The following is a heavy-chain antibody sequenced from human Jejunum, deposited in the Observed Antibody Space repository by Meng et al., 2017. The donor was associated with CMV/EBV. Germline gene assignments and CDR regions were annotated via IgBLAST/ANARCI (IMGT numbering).Heavy chain of an antibody. J-gene: IGHJ6*02. D-gene: IGHD3-10*01. Sequence: DTFNSYAIAWVRQAPGQGLEWMGAVIPMPGIANYAQKFQGRVSITADKSTSTAFMELSGLRPDDTAVYYCAREVGDRLYYYYGMDVWGQGTTVTVSS. V-gene: IGHV1-69*10. CDR3: AREVGDRLYYYYGMDV. CDR2: VIPMPGIA. CDR1: DTFNSYA.